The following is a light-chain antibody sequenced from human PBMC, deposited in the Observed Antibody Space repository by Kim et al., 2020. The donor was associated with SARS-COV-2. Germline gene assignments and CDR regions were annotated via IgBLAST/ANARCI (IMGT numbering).Light chain of an antibody. CDR3: QQYYSWPWT. V-gene: IGKV3-15*01. CDR1: QSVSTN. Sequence: GSPRERATLSCRASQSVSTNLAWYQQDPGQTPRLLIYGASTRATGIPPRFSATGSGTEFTLTISSLQSEDFAVYYCQQYYSWPWTFGQGTKVDIK. CDR2: GAS. J-gene: IGKJ1*01.